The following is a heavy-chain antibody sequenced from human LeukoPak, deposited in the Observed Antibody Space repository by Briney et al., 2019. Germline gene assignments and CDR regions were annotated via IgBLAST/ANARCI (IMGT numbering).Heavy chain of an antibody. CDR2: FPDSGST. D-gene: IGHD3-22*01. Sequence: SAPLSLTWTVSGGFISSYYGNWIRQPPGKGLELIGIFPDSGSTNYNPSFKSRVTISVDKSKNKFYLKLSTVNASDTAMYYCARTRGRYYDRSGPSGAFDICGQGTMVTVSS. J-gene: IGHJ3*02. V-gene: IGHV4-59*01. CDR1: GGFISSYY. CDR3: ARTRGRYYDRSGPSGAFDI.